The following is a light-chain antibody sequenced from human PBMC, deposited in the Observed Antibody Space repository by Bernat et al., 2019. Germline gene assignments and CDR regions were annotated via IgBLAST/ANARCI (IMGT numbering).Light chain of an antibody. CDR1: QSISSY. CDR3: QPSYSTPPIT. Sequence: DIQMTQSPSSLSASVGDRVTITCRASQSISSYLNWYQQKPGKAPKLLIYAASSLQSGVPSRLSGSGSGTDFTLTISNLQPEDFATYYCQPSYSTPPITFGQGTRLEIK. J-gene: IGKJ5*01. V-gene: IGKV1-39*01. CDR2: AAS.